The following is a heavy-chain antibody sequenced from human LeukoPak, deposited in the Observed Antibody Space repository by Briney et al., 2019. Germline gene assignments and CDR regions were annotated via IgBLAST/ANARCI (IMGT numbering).Heavy chain of an antibody. CDR2: IYYSGST. CDR1: GGSISSSSYY. V-gene: IGHV4-39*01. Sequence: PSETLSLTCTVSGGSISSSSYYWGWIRQPPGKGLEWIGSIYYSGSTYYNPSLKSRVTISVDTSKNQFSLKLSSVTAADTAVYYCARQGLLDYWGQGTLVTVSS. CDR3: ARQGLLDY. D-gene: IGHD3-16*01. J-gene: IGHJ4*02.